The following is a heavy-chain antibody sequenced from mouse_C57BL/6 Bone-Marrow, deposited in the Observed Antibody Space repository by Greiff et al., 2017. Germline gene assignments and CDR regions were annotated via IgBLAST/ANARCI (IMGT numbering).Heavy chain of an antibody. D-gene: IGHD1-1*01. CDR3: ARSRYYGRGDY. J-gene: IGHJ2*01. V-gene: IGHV1-81*01. Sequence: QVQLQQSGPELARPGASVKLSCKASGYTFTSYGISWVKQRTGQGLEWIGEIYPRSGNTYYNEKFKGKATLTADKSSSTAYMELRSLTSEDSAVYFCARSRYYGRGDYWGQGTTLTVSS. CDR2: IYPRSGNT. CDR1: GYTFTSYG.